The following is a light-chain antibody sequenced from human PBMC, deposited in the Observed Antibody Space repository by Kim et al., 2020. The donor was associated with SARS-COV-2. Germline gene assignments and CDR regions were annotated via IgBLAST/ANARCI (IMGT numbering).Light chain of an antibody. CDR2: GAS. CDR1: QSVSSD. Sequence: EIVMTQSQVTLSVSPGERATLSCRASQSVSSDLAWYQQKPGQAPRLLIYGASTRATGIPARFSGSGSETEFTLTISSLQSEDFAVYYCQQYNNWPYTFGQGTKLEI. CDR3: QQYNNWPYT. V-gene: IGKV3-15*01. J-gene: IGKJ2*01.